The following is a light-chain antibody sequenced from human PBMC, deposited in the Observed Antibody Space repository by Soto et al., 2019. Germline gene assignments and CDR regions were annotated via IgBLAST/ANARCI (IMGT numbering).Light chain of an antibody. J-gene: IGKJ2*01. Sequence: EIVMTQSPATLAVSPGERAALSCRASQSVSSNFAWYQQKPGQAPRLVIYGASSRATGTPARFSGSGSGTEFTLSISSLQSEDFAVYYCQQYNNWPYTFGLGTKLEMK. CDR3: QQYNNWPYT. V-gene: IGKV3-15*01. CDR1: QSVSSN. CDR2: GAS.